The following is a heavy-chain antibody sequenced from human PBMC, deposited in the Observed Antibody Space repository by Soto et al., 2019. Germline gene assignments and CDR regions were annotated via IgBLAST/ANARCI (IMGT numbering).Heavy chain of an antibody. CDR3: GRENCSSGAWYYYGLDV. CDR2: IERSGGSS. Sequence: QVQLEQSGAEVKKPGASVKISCKTSGYIFTNFYTHWLRQAPGRGLEWMGIIERSGGSSIKSEKFQGLLTMTWDTSSSIAYMELSSVRPEDTAVYYCGRENCSSGAWYYYGLDVWGQGTTVTVSS. D-gene: IGHD6-6*01. CDR1: GYIFTNFY. V-gene: IGHV1-46*01. J-gene: IGHJ6*02.